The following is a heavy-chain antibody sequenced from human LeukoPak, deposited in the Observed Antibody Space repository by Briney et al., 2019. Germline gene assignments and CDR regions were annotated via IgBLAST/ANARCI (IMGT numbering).Heavy chain of an antibody. CDR3: ARLDDSSGYYTGHAFDI. CDR1: GGSISSYSYY. J-gene: IGHJ3*02. Sequence: SETLSLACTVSGGSISSYSYYWGWIRQPPGKGLEWIGSIYYSGSTYYNPSLKSRVTISVDTSKNQFSLKLSSVTAADTAVYYCARLDDSSGYYTGHAFDIWGQGTMVTVSS. CDR2: IYYSGST. V-gene: IGHV4-39*07. D-gene: IGHD3-22*01.